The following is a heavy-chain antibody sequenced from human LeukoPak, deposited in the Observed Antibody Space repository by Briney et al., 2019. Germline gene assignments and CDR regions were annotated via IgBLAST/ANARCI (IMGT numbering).Heavy chain of an antibody. D-gene: IGHD3-22*01. CDR2: ISSSGSTI. V-gene: IGHV3-11*01. J-gene: IGHJ4*02. CDR1: GFTFSDYY. Sequence: PGGSLRLSCAASGFTFSDYYMSWIRQAPGKGLEWVSYISSSGSTIYYADSVKGRFTISRDDSTNTLSLQMTSLRAEDTAIYYCAKDGDYYDSDAYSSFFDYWGQGTLVTVSS. CDR3: AKDGDYYDSDAYSSFFDY.